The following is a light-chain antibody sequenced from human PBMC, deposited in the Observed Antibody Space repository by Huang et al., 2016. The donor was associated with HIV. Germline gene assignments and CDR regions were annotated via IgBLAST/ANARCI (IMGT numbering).Light chain of an antibody. Sequence: DIQMTQSPSSLSASVGDRVTITCRASQTINTYLNWYQQKPGKAPKLLIYATSSLHSGVPSRFSGSGSGTDCTLTISGLQREDFATYFCQQTYSTPRTFGQGTRVEIK. CDR2: ATS. V-gene: IGKV1-39*01. CDR1: QTINTY. J-gene: IGKJ1*01. CDR3: QQTYSTPRT.